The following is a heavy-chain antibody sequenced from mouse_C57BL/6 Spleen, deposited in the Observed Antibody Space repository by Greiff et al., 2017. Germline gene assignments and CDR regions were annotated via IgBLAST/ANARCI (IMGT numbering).Heavy chain of an antibody. D-gene: IGHD1-1*01. V-gene: IGHV1-80*01. CDR2: IYPGDGDT. Sequence: QVQLQQSGAELVKPGASVKISCKASGYAFSSYWMNWVKQRPGKGLEWIGQIYPGDGDTNYNGKFKGKATLTADKSSSTAYMQLSILTSEDSAVYFCAKVYYYGSSYLDYWGQGTSVTVSS. J-gene: IGHJ4*01. CDR1: GYAFSSYW. CDR3: AKVYYYGSSYLDY.